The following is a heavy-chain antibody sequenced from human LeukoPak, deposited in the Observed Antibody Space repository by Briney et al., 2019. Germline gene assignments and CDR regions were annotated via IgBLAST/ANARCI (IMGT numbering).Heavy chain of an antibody. CDR3: ASVAVAGRLFDY. V-gene: IGHV4-61*02. D-gene: IGHD6-19*01. Sequence: SETLSLTCTVSGGSISSGSYYWSWIRQPAGKGLEWIGRIYTSGSTNYNPSLKSRVTISVDTSKNQFSLKLSSVTAADTAVYYCASVAVAGRLFDYWGQGTLVTVSS. J-gene: IGHJ4*02. CDR2: IYTSGST. CDR1: GGSISSGSYY.